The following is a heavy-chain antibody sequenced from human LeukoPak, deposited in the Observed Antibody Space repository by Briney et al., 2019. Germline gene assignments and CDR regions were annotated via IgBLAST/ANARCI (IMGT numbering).Heavy chain of an antibody. J-gene: IGHJ4*02. V-gene: IGHV1-69*01. CDR2: IIPIFGTA. CDR1: GVTFSSYA. Sequence: SVKVSCKASGVTFSSYAISWVRQAPGQGLEWMGGIIPIFGTANYAQKLQGRVTITADESTSTAYMELSSLRSEDTAVYYCAREREANYGDYDYWGQGTLVTVSS. CDR3: AREREANYGDYDY. D-gene: IGHD4-17*01.